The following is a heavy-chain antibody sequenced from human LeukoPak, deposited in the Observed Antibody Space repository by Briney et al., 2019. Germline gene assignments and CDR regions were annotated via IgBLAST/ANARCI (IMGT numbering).Heavy chain of an antibody. Sequence: GGSLRLSCAASGFTVSSNYMSWVRQAPGKGLEWVSVIYSGGSTCYADSVKGRFTISRDNSKNTLYLQMNSLRAEDTAVYYCARDQTTGNYFDYWGQGTLVTVSS. D-gene: IGHD4-17*01. J-gene: IGHJ4*02. V-gene: IGHV3-66*01. CDR1: GFTVSSNY. CDR2: IYSGGST. CDR3: ARDQTTGNYFDY.